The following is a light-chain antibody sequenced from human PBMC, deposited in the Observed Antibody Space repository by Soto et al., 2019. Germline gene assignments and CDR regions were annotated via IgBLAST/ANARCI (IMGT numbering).Light chain of an antibody. CDR3: SSYTSRSTLV. V-gene: IGLV2-14*01. CDR1: SSDVGGYNY. J-gene: IGLJ2*01. Sequence: QSALTQPASVSGSPGQSITISCTGTSSDVGGYNYVSWYQQHPGKAPKLMIYEVSNRPSGVSNRFSGSKSGNTASLTISGLQAQYEADYYCSSYTSRSTLVVGGGTKLTVL. CDR2: EVS.